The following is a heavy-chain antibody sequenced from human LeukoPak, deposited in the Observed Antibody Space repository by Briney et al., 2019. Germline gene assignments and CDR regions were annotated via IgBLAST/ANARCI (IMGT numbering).Heavy chain of an antibody. D-gene: IGHD6-19*01. CDR3: ARRHYSSGLDY. Sequence: SETLSLTCTVSGGSISTYYGSWVRQPAGEGLERIGHVYTSGSTYNPSLKSRVTISVDTSKNQFSLKLNSVTAADTAVYYCARRHYSSGLDYWGQGILVTLSS. CDR1: GGSISTYY. CDR2: VYTSGST. J-gene: IGHJ4*02. V-gene: IGHV4-4*07.